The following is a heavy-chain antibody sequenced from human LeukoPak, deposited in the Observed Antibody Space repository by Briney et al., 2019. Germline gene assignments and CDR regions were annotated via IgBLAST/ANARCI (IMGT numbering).Heavy chain of an antibody. CDR3: AKDRNAYYYGSGPFDY. Sequence: GGSLRLCCAASGFTFSSYGMHWVRQAPGKGLEWVAVISYDGSNKYYADSVKGRFTISRDNSKNTLYLQMNSLRAEDTAVYYCAKDRNAYYYGSGPFDYWGQGTLVTVSS. V-gene: IGHV3-30*18. CDR1: GFTFSSYG. J-gene: IGHJ4*02. D-gene: IGHD3-10*01. CDR2: ISYDGSNK.